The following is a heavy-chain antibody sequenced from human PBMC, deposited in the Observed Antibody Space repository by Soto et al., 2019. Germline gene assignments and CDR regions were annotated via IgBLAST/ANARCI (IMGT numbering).Heavy chain of an antibody. V-gene: IGHV3-33*01. CDR3: AREVRWVVVVVAAMKGDAFDI. Sequence: RLSCAASGFTFSSYGMHWVRQPPGKGLEWVAVIWYNDYAVSVKSRITINPDTSKNQFSLQLNSVTPEDTAVYYCAREVRWVVVVVAAMKGDAFDIWGQGTMVTVSS. D-gene: IGHD2-15*01. CDR1: GFTFSSYG. CDR2: IWYN. J-gene: IGHJ3*02.